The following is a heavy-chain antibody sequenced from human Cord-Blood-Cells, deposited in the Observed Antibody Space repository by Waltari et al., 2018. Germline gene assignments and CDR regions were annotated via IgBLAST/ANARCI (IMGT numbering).Heavy chain of an antibody. J-gene: IGHJ3*02. CDR1: GFTFSSYA. D-gene: IGHD1-26*01. CDR3: ARAPGGSYSDAFDI. CDR2: ISYDGSNK. Sequence: QVQLVESGGGVVQPGRSLRLSCAASGFTFSSYAMHWVRQAPGKGLEWVAVISYDGSNKNFADSGKGRFTSSGDNSKNTLYLQMNSLRAEDTAVYYCARAPGGSYSDAFDIWGQGTMVTVSS. V-gene: IGHV3-30-3*01.